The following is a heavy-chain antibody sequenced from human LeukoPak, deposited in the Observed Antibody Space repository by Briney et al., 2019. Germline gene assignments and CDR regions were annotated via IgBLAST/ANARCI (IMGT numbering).Heavy chain of an antibody. D-gene: IGHD3-22*01. CDR1: GYSISSGYF. Sequence: SETLSLTCAVSGYSISSGYFWAWIRQPPGKGLEWIGSISHSGSSYSKPSLKSRVIISVDTSNNQFSLKLTSVTAADTATYYRARDGYYYDGSFEHWGQGIRVAVSS. CDR3: ARDGYYYDGSFEH. CDR2: ISHSGSS. V-gene: IGHV4-38-2*02. J-gene: IGHJ4*02.